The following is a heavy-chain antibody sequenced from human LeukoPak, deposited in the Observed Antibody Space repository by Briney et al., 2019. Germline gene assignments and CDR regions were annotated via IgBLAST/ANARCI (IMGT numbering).Heavy chain of an antibody. CDR2: ISSSSIYT. Sequence: GGSLRLSCAASGFTFSDYYMSWIRQAPGKGLEWVSYISSSSIYTNYADSVKRRFTISRDNAKKSLYLQMHSLRAEDTAVYYCERDPADEGYGSGSYYSIWGQGTLVTVSS. V-gene: IGHV3-11*05. J-gene: IGHJ4*02. CDR3: ERDPADEGYGSGSYYSI. D-gene: IGHD3-10*01. CDR1: GFTFSDYY.